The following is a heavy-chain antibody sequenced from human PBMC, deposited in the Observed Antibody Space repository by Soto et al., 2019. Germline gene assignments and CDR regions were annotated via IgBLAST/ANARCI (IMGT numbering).Heavy chain of an antibody. Sequence: GESLKISCKGSGYSFTSYWIGWVRQMPGKGLEWMGIIYPGDSDTRYSPSFQGQVTISADKSISTAYLQWSSLKASDTAMYYCARHGSTSFSFPQSDXYYYYGMDVWGQGTTVTVSS. CDR2: IYPGDSDT. D-gene: IGHD2-2*01. V-gene: IGHV5-51*01. J-gene: IGHJ6*02. CDR1: GYSFTSYW. CDR3: ARHGSTSFSFPQSDXYYYYGMDV.